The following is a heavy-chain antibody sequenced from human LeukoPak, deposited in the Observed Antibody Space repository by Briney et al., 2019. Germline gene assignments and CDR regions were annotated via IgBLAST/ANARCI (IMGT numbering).Heavy chain of an antibody. CDR2: IRYDGSNK. D-gene: IGHD1-26*01. V-gene: IGHV3-30*02. J-gene: IGHJ4*02. CDR1: GFTFSSYG. Sequence: PGGXXXXFCAASGFTFSSYGMHWVRQAPGKGLEWVAFIRYDGSNKYYADSVKGRFTISRDNSKNTLYLQMNSLRAEDTAVYYCASKVGATGRSDYWGQGTLVTVSS. CDR3: ASKVGATGRSDY.